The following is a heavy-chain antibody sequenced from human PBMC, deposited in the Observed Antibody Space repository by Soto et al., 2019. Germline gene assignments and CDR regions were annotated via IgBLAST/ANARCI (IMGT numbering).Heavy chain of an antibody. CDR3: ARVYYDILTGYPNWFDP. D-gene: IGHD3-9*01. CDR2: INWNGGST. J-gene: IGHJ5*02. CDR1: GFTFDDYG. V-gene: IGHV3-20*04. Sequence: GSLRLSCAASGFTFDDYGMSWVRQDPGKGLEWVSGINWNGGSTGYADSVKGRFTISRDNAKNSLYLQMNSLRAEDTALYYCARVYYDILTGYPNWFDPWGQGTLVTVPQ.